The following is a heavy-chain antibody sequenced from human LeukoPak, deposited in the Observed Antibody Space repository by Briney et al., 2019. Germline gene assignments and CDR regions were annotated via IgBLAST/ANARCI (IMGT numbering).Heavy chain of an antibody. CDR3: ARGLRAYPGDV. J-gene: IGHJ6*04. CDR2: INSDGSTT. Sequence: GGSLRLSCVASGFTFSSYWMHWVRQAPGEGLVWVSRINSDGSTTTYADSVKGRFTMSRDNSKNTLYLQMNSLSAEDTAIYFCARGLRAYPGDVWGKGTTVTISS. D-gene: IGHD3-10*01. CDR1: GFTFSSYW. V-gene: IGHV3-74*01.